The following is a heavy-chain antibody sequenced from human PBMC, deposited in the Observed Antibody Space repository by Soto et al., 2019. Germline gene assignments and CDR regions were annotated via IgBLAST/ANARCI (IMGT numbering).Heavy chain of an antibody. CDR2: ISGRGDST. Sequence: PGGSLRLSCAGSVFIFGHYAMTWVRQAPGKGLEWISAISGRGDSTYYADAVKGRFTISRDNSKNTLYLQMNSLRFDDTAVYYCAKALDGIDDYFYAMGVWGQGTTVTVSS. V-gene: IGHV3-23*01. D-gene: IGHD1-1*01. J-gene: IGHJ6*02. CDR1: VFIFGHYA. CDR3: AKALDGIDDYFYAMGV.